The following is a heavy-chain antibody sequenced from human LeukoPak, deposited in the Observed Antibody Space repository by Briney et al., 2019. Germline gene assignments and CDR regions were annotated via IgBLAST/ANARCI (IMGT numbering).Heavy chain of an antibody. CDR3: AVMYSSSWYWFDP. D-gene: IGHD6-13*01. J-gene: IGHJ5*02. CDR2: IYYSGST. CDR1: GASISSDY. Sequence: PSETLSLTCTVSGASISSDYWNWIRQPPGKGLEWIGYIYYSGSTNYNPSLKSRVTISVDTSKNQFSLKLSSVTAADTAVYYCAVMYSSSWYWFDPWGHGTLVTVSS. V-gene: IGHV4-59*08.